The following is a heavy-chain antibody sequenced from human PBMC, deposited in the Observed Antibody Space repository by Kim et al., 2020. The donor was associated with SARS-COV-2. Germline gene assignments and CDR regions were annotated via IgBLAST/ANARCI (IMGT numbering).Heavy chain of an antibody. CDR3: ARQGNYYDSSGYSGAFDI. D-gene: IGHD3-22*01. J-gene: IGHJ3*02. Sequence: KSRVTISVDTSKNQFSLKLSSVTAADTAVYYCARQGNYYDSSGYSGAFDIWGQGTMVTVSS. V-gene: IGHV4-59*08.